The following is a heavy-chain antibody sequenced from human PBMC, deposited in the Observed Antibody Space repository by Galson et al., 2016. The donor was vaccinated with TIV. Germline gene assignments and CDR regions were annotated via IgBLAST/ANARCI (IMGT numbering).Heavy chain of an antibody. V-gene: IGHV3-74*01. CDR1: GLTVSTNY. CDR2: INSDGSTI. CDR3: ARTHDIALTPFDI. J-gene: IGHJ3*02. Sequence: SLRLSCAASGLTVSTNYMSWVRQAPGMGLVWVSRINSDGSTISYVDSVTGRFTISRDNAKNTLFLQMNSLRAEDTAVYYCARTHDIALTPFDIWGQGTMVAVSS. D-gene: IGHD5-12*01.